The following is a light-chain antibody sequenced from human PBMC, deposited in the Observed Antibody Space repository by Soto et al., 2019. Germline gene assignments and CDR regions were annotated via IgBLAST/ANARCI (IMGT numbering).Light chain of an antibody. V-gene: IGLV2-11*01. CDR1: SSDVGGYNY. Sequence: QSVLTQPRSLSGSPGQSVTISCTGTSSDVGGYNYVSWYQQHPGKAPKLMIYDVSKRPSGVPDRFSGSKSGNTASLTISGLQAEDQADSYCCSYAGSYTLYVFGTRTTVTVL. J-gene: IGLJ1*01. CDR3: CSYAGSYTLYV. CDR2: DVS.